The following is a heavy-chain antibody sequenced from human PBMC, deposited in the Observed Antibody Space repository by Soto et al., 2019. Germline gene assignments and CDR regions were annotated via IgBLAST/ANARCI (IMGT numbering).Heavy chain of an antibody. CDR2: ISGSGART. CDR1: GITFSNYA. V-gene: IGHV3-23*01. CDR3: ARGDSYYDFGIEC. J-gene: IGHJ4*02. D-gene: IGHD3-3*01. Sequence: GGSLRLSCAVSGITFSNYAMSWVRQAPGKGLEWVTSISGSGARTYYADSVKGRITTSRDNPKNTLFLQVGSLRDEDTAVYYCARGDSYYDFGIECWGQGTVVTVSS.